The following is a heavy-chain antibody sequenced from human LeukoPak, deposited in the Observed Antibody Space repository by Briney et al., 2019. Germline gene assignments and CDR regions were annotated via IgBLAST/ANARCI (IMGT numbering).Heavy chain of an antibody. V-gene: IGHV4-31*03. CDR1: GGSVSRGGYY. Sequence: SETLSLTCTVSGGSVSRGGYYWNWIRQHPGKGLEWIGFTSYSEGTYYNPSLMSRITISVDISQNQFSLKMRDVTAADTAVYFCATADWESFYFDSWGQGALVAVSS. CDR3: ATADWESFYFDS. D-gene: IGHD1-26*01. J-gene: IGHJ4*02. CDR2: TSYSEGT.